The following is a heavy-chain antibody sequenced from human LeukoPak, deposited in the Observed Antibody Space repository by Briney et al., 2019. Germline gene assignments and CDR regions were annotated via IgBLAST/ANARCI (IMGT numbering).Heavy chain of an antibody. Sequence: PGGSLRLSCAASGFTFSNYAMNWVRQAPGRGLEGVSVISSSGDSTYHADSVKGRFTISRDNSKNTLYLQMNSLRAEDTAVYYCAKGFFMDPDAFDIWGQGTMVTVSS. V-gene: IGHV3-23*01. CDR3: AKGFFMDPDAFDI. J-gene: IGHJ3*02. D-gene: IGHD3/OR15-3a*01. CDR1: GFTFSNYA. CDR2: ISSSGDST.